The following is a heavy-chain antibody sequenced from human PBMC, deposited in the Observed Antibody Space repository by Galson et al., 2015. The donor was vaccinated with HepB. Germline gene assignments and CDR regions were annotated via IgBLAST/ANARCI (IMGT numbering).Heavy chain of an antibody. Sequence: LRLSCAASGFTFSSYWMHWVRQAPGKGLVWISRIRSDGSDPSYADSVKGRFTISRDNAKNTLYLQMNSLRAEDTAVYYCGSEYCSGTSCYINPLGYWGQGTLVTVSS. CDR3: GSEYCSGTSCYINPLGY. V-gene: IGHV3-74*01. D-gene: IGHD2-2*02. CDR1: GFTFSSYW. J-gene: IGHJ4*02. CDR2: IRSDGSDP.